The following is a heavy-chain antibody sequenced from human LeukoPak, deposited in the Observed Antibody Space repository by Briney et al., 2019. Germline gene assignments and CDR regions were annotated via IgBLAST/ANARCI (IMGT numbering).Heavy chain of an antibody. CDR2: ISYDGSNK. CDR1: GFTFSSYA. CDR3: ARGGDFWSGYWGAFDI. V-gene: IGHV3-30*04. Sequence: PGRSLRLSCAASGFTFSSYAMHWVRQAPGKGLEWVAVISYDGSNKYYADSVKGRFTISRDNSKNTLYLQMNSLRAEDTAVYYCARGGDFWSGYWGAFDIWGQGTMVTVSS. J-gene: IGHJ3*02. D-gene: IGHD3-3*01.